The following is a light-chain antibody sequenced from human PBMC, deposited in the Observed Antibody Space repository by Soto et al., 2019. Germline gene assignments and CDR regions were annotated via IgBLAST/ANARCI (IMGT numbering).Light chain of an antibody. CDR2: DNN. Sequence: QSVLTQPPSVSAAPGQKVTISCSGSSSNVGNNYVSWYQQLPGTAPKLLIYDNNKRPSGIPDRFSGSKSATSVTLDITALQTGDEADYYCGAWDSSLMGVVFGGGTKLTVL. J-gene: IGLJ2*01. CDR3: GAWDSSLMGVV. CDR1: SSNVGNNY. V-gene: IGLV1-51*01.